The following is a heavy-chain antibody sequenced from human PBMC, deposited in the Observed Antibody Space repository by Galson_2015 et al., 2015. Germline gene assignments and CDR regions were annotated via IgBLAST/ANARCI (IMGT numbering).Heavy chain of an antibody. V-gene: IGHV1-69*13. CDR1: GGTFSSYA. J-gene: IGHJ4*02. CDR3: VIGYSGTYCGDY. D-gene: IGHD5-24*01. Sequence: SVKVSCKGSGGTFSSYAVSWVRQAPGQGLEWMGGIVPIVNSPKYAQKFQDRVTLTADESTSTAYMDLRSLRSDDTAMYYCVIGYSGTYCGDYWGQGTLITVSS. CDR2: IVPIVNSP.